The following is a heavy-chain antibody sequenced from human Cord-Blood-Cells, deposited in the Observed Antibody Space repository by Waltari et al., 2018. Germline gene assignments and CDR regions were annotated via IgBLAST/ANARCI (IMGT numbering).Heavy chain of an antibody. CDR1: GYTFTGYY. V-gene: IGHV1-2*02. D-gene: IGHD3-16*01. CDR2: INPNSGGT. CDR3: ARGGSLGIINSLSWYFDL. J-gene: IGHJ2*01. Sequence: QVQLVQSGAAVKKPGASVKVSCKASGYTFTGYYMHWVRQAPGQGLEWMGWINPNSGGTNYAQKFQGRVTMTRDTSISTAYMELSRLRSDDTAVYYCARGGSLGIINSLSWYFDLWGRGTLVTVSS.